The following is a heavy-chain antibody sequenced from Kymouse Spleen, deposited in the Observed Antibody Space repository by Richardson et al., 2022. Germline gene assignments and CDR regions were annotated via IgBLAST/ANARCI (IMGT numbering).Heavy chain of an antibody. Sequence: QVQLQESGPGLVKPSETLSLTCTVSGGSVSSGSYYWSWIRQPPGKGLEWIGYIYYSGSTNYNPSLKSRVTISVDTSKNQFSLKLSSVTAADTAVYYCARRGYYGMDVWGQGTTVTVSS. D-gene: IGHD3-16*02. V-gene: IGHV4-61*01. CDR1: GGSVSSGSYY. CDR2: IYYSGST. J-gene: IGHJ6*02. CDR3: ARRGYYGMDV.